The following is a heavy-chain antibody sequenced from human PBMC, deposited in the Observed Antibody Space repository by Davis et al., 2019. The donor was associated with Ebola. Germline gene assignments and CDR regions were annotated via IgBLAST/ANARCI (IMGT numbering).Heavy chain of an antibody. Sequence: GGSLRLSCAASGFTFSSYAMSWVRQAPGKGLEWVSAISGSGGSTYYADSVKGRFTISRDNSKNTLYLQMDSLRAEDTAVYYCAKYCTNGVCPFDYWGQGTLVTVSS. V-gene: IGHV3-23*01. CDR1: GFTFSSYA. CDR2: ISGSGGST. CDR3: AKYCTNGVCPFDY. J-gene: IGHJ4*02. D-gene: IGHD2-8*01.